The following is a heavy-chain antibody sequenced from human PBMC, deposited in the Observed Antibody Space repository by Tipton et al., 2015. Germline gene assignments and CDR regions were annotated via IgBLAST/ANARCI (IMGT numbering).Heavy chain of an antibody. D-gene: IGHD2-15*01. CDR2: INSDGSST. CDR1: GFTFSSYW. V-gene: IGHV3-74*01. J-gene: IGHJ3*02. CDR3: VRDLGDIVVVVAATSDAFDI. Sequence: GSLRLSCAASGFTFSSYWMHWVRQAPGKGLVWVSRINSDGSSTNYADSVKGRFTISRDNAKNTLYLQMNSLRAEDTAVYYCVRDLGDIVVVVAATSDAFDIWGQGTMVTVSS.